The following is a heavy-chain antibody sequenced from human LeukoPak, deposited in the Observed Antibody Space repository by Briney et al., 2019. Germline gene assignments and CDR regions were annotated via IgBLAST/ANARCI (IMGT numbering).Heavy chain of an antibody. CDR1: GFTFSSYE. CDR2: ISSSGSTI. J-gene: IGHJ4*02. V-gene: IGHV3-48*03. CDR3: ARDPPTVTTKPPDY. Sequence: GGSLRLSCAASGFTFSSYEMNWVRQAPGKGLEWVSYISSSGSTIYYADSVKGRFTISRDNAKNSLYLQMNSLRAEDTAVYYCARDPPTVTTKPPDYWGQGTLVTVSS. D-gene: IGHD4-17*01.